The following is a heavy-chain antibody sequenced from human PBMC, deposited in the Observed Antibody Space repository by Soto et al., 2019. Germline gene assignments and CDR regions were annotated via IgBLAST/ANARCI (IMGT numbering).Heavy chain of an antibody. CDR2: ISAYNGNT. V-gene: IGHV1-18*01. J-gene: IGHJ4*02. CDR3: ARDLMESDGGEYSGPHFDY. CDR1: GYTFTSYG. Sequence: ASVKVSCKASGYTFTSYGISWVRQAPGQGLEWMGWISAYNGNTNYAQKLKGRVTMTTDTSTSTAYMELRSLRSDDTAVYYCARDLMESDGGEYSGPHFDYWGQGTLVTVSS. D-gene: IGHD5-12*01.